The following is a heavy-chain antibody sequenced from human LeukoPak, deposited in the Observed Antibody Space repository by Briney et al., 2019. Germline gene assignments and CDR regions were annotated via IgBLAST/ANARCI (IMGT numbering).Heavy chain of an antibody. CDR2: IHSDGTTT. CDR1: GFTVSSNY. Sequence: GGSLRLSCAASGFTVSSNYMSWVRQAPGKGLVWVSHIHSDGTTTTYADSVKGRFTISRDNAKNTVYLQMNSLRAEDTAVYYCAREGRAYRYSSSWYPTPSWFDPWGQGTLVTVSS. D-gene: IGHD6-13*01. J-gene: IGHJ5*02. CDR3: AREGRAYRYSSSWYPTPSWFDP. V-gene: IGHV3-74*01.